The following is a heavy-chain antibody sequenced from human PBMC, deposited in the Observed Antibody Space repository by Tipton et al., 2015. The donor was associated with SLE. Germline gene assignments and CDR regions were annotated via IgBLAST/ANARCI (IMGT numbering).Heavy chain of an antibody. D-gene: IGHD1-7*01. J-gene: IGHJ4*02. CDR3: ARRYRWNYKDYFDY. CDR2: IYHVGRT. CDR1: GGSLSGYY. Sequence: TLSLTCAVYGGSLSGYYWSWIRQPPGKGLEWIDDIYHVGRTNYNPSLRSRATISIDTAKNQFSLKLTSVTAADTAVEYCARRYRWNYKDYFDYWGQGTPVTVSS. V-gene: IGHV4-34*01.